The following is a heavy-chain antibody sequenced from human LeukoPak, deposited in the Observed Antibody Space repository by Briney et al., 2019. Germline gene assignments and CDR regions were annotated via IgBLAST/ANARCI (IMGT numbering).Heavy chain of an antibody. CDR1: GYTFTSYY. CDR3: AISYGSGSYYY. Sequence: ASVKASCKASGYTFTSYYMNWVGQAPGQGREWMGIINPSGGRTSYAQKFQGRVTMTKDTSTSTVYMELSSLRSEHTAVYYCAISYGSGSYYYWGQGTLVTVSS. V-gene: IGHV1-46*01. J-gene: IGHJ4*02. CDR2: INPSGGRT. D-gene: IGHD3-10*01.